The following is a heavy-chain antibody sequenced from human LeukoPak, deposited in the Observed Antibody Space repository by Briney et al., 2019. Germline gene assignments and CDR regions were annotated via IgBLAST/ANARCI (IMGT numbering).Heavy chain of an antibody. J-gene: IGHJ3*02. D-gene: IGHD5-12*01. CDR2: ITASGGNT. Sequence: GGSLRLSCAASGFTFSSYAMSWVRQAPGKGLEWVSSITASGGNTYYADSVKGRFTISRDNSKNTLYLQMNSLRAGDTALYYCARISGVAPIWGQGTMVTVSS. CDR3: ARISGVAPI. V-gene: IGHV3-23*01. CDR1: GFTFSSYA.